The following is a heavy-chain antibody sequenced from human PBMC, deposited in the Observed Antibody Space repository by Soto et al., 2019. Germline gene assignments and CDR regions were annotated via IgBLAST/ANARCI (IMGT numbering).Heavy chain of an antibody. CDR1: GYTFTGYY. CDR3: VRATYFSDSSGYTRCFDY. CDR2: INPNSGGT. J-gene: IGHJ4*02. D-gene: IGHD3-22*01. Sequence: GASVKVSCKASGYTFTGYYMHWVRQAPGQGLEWMGWINPNSGGTNYAQKFQGWVTMTRDTSISTAYMELSRLRSEDTAVYYCVRATYFSDSSGYTRCFDYWGQGTLVTVSS. V-gene: IGHV1-2*04.